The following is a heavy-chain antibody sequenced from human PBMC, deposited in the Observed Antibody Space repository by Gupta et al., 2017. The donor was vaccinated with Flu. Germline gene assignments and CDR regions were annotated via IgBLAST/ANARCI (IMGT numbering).Heavy chain of an antibody. CDR3: ARATLKTFYCSHPRCLGPVPFDY. CDR1: GFPFRQHA. Sequence: QVHLEESGGGVVQPGKSLRLSCEGSGFPFRQHALHWVRQAPGKGLEWVAVVSYDGNSKYYADSVKGRFTISRDNSKNTLFLQMDSLRGEDTAVYHCARATLKTFYCSHPRCLGPVPFDYWGQGTLVTVSS. V-gene: IGHV3-30*04. D-gene: IGHD2-15*01. J-gene: IGHJ4*02. CDR2: VSYDGNSK.